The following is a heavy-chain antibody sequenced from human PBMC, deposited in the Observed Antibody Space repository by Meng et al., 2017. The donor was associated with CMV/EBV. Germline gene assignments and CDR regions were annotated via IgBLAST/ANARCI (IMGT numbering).Heavy chain of an antibody. V-gene: IGHV3-66*02. CDR2: IYSGGST. CDR1: GFTVSSNY. J-gene: IGHJ6*02. Sequence: GESLKISCAASGFTVSSNYMSWVRQAPGKGLEWVSVIYSGGSTYYADSVKGRFTISRDNSKNTLYLQMNSLRAEDTAVYYCARDLYDSSGYPAYGMDVWGQGTTVTVSS. CDR3: ARDLYDSSGYPAYGMDV. D-gene: IGHD3-22*01.